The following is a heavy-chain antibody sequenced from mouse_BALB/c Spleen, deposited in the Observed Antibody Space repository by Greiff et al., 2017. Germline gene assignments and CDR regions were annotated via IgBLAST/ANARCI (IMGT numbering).Heavy chain of an antibody. CDR2: ISSGGGST. CDR1: GFAFSSYD. J-gene: IGHJ4*01. CDR3: ARRQYGNYNYAMDY. D-gene: IGHD2-10*02. V-gene: IGHV5-12-1*01. Sequence: VQLKESGGGLVKPGGSLKLSCAASGFAFSSYDMSWVRQTPEKRLEWVAYISSGGGSTYYPDTVKGRFTISRDNAKNTLYLQMSSLKSEDTAMYYCARRQYGNYNYAMDYWGQGTSVTVSS.